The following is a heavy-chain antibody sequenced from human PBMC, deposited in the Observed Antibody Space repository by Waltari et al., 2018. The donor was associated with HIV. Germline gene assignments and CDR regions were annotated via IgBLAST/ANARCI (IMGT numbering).Heavy chain of an antibody. J-gene: IGHJ4*02. V-gene: IGHV3-48*02. CDR2: ITSDGRAK. D-gene: IGHD1-26*01. CDR3: ARDDQWAFDY. Sequence: EVQLVESGGGLVQPGGSLRLSCAASGFTFSSYSMNGVRQAPGRGLEWLSYITSDGRAKFYADSVKGRFTISRDNAKNSLYLEMNSLRDEDTAVYYCARDDQWAFDYWGQGTLVIVSS. CDR1: GFTFSSYS.